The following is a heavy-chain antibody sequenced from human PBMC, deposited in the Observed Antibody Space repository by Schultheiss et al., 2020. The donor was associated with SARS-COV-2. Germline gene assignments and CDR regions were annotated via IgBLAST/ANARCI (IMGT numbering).Heavy chain of an antibody. J-gene: IGHJ6*02. CDR2: INHSGST. CDR1: GGSFSGYY. Sequence: GSLRLSCAVYGGSFSGYYWSWIRQSPGKGLEWIGEINHSGSTNYNPSLKSRVTISVDTSKNQFSLKLSSVTAADTAVYYCARQAIGSSSSGGGYYYYGMDVWGQGTTVTVAS. D-gene: IGHD6-6*01. V-gene: IGHV4-34*01. CDR3: ARQAIGSSSSGGGYYYYGMDV.